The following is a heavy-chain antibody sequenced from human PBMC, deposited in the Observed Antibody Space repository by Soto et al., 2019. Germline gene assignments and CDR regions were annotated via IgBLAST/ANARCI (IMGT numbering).Heavy chain of an antibody. Sequence: GGSLRLSCAASGFTFSSYAMSWVRQAPGKGLEWVSGIGGSGGSTDYADSVKGRFTISRDSSKNTLYLQMNSLRVEDTAVYYCAKLPFGGYKYVYLDYWGQGTLVTVSS. J-gene: IGHJ4*02. V-gene: IGHV3-23*01. D-gene: IGHD3-16*01. CDR2: IGGSGGST. CDR3: AKLPFGGYKYVYLDY. CDR1: GFTFSSYA.